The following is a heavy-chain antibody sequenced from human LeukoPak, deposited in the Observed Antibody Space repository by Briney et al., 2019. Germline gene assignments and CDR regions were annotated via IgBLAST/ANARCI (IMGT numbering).Heavy chain of an antibody. CDR1: GYSISSGYY. Sequence: SETLSLTCAVSGYSISSGYYWGWIRQPPGKGLEWIGSIYHSGSTYYNPSLKSRVTISVDTSKNQFSLKLSSVTAADTAVYYCARGFDPRGQGTLVTVSS. V-gene: IGHV4-38-2*01. CDR3: ARGFDP. CDR2: IYHSGST. J-gene: IGHJ5*02.